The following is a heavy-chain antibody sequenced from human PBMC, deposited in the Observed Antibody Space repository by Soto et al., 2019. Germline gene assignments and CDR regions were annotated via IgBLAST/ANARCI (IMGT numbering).Heavy chain of an antibody. V-gene: IGHV4-59*01. D-gene: IGHD2-21*01. CDR3: ARIAGHRSGLEFSYFDY. CDR1: GGSISSYY. Sequence: SETLSLTCTVSGGSISSYYWSWIRQPPGKGLEWIGYIYYSGSANYNPSLKSRVTISGDTSKNQFSLKLSSVTAADTAVYYCARIAGHRSGLEFSYFDYWGQGTLVTVSS. CDR2: IYYSGSA. J-gene: IGHJ4*02.